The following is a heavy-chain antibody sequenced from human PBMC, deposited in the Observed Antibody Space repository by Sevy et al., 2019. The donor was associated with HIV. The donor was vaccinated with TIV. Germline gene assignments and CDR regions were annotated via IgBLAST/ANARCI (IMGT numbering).Heavy chain of an antibody. V-gene: IGHV3-21*01. Sequence: VGCLRLSCAASGFTFSSYSMNWVRQAPGKGLEWVSSISSSSSYIYYADSVKGRFTISRDNAKNSLYLQMNSLRAEDTAVYYCARGITGTVDYWGQGTLVTVSS. CDR2: ISSSSSYI. J-gene: IGHJ4*02. D-gene: IGHD1-20*01. CDR1: GFTFSSYS. CDR3: ARGITGTVDY.